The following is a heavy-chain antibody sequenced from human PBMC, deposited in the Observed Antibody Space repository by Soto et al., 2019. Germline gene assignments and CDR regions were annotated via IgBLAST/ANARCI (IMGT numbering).Heavy chain of an antibody. D-gene: IGHD6-19*01. CDR2: IYYSGST. V-gene: IGHV4-59*01. CDR1: GGSISSYY. J-gene: IGHJ4*02. Sequence: QVQLQESGPGLVKPSETLSLTCTVSGGSISSYYWSWSRQPPGKGLEWIGYIYYSGSTNYNPSLKSRVTISVDTSKNQFSLKLSSVTAADTAVYYCAREGRGNSSGLGHWGQGTLVTVSS. CDR3: AREGRGNSSGLGH.